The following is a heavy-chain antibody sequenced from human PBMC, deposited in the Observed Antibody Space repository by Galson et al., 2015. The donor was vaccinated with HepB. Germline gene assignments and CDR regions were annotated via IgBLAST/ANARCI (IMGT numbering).Heavy chain of an antibody. Sequence: SLRLSCAASGFTFSSYHMSWVRQAPGKGLEWVSDISRSGGTIYYGDSVKGRFTISRDNAKNSLYLQMNSLRAEETAVFYCTRAPFGGGSYFFDYWGQGTLVTVSS. CDR1: GFTFSSYH. CDR2: ISRSGGTI. D-gene: IGHD3-16*01. J-gene: IGHJ4*02. CDR3: TRAPFGGGSYFFDY. V-gene: IGHV3-11*01.